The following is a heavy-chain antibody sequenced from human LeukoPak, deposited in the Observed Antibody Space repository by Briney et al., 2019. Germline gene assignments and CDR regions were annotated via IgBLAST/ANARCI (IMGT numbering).Heavy chain of an antibody. D-gene: IGHD6-19*01. Sequence: PGGSLRLSCAASGFTFDDYAMHWVRQAPGKGLEWVSGISWNSGSIGYADSVKGRFTISRDNAKNSLYLQMNSLRAEDTALYYCANDRSGELNTPDYWGQGTLVTVSS. V-gene: IGHV3-9*01. CDR2: ISWNSGSI. J-gene: IGHJ4*02. CDR3: ANDRSGELNTPDY. CDR1: GFTFDDYA.